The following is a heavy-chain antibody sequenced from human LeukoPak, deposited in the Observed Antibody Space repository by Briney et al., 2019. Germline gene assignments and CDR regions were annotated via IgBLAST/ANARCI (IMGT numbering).Heavy chain of an antibody. V-gene: IGHV4-61*01. CDR1: GGSVSSSSYY. Sequence: SETLSLTCTVSGGSVSSSSYYWSWIRQPPGKGLERIGYIYYSGGTNYNPSLKSRVTISVDTSKNQFSLKLSSVTAADTAVYYCARLGYCSSGSCNSPFFDYWGQGTLVTVSS. CDR3: ARLGYCSSGSCNSPFFDY. CDR2: IYYSGGT. J-gene: IGHJ4*02. D-gene: IGHD2-15*01.